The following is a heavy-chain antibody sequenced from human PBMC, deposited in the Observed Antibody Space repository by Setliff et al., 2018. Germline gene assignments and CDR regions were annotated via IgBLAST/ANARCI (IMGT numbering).Heavy chain of an antibody. V-gene: IGHV4-61*09. CDR3: ARMSGFQYMDV. D-gene: IGHD3-3*01. CDR1: DDSISSRHYY. J-gene: IGHJ6*03. CDR2: ICTSWST. Sequence: SETLSLTCTVSDDSISSRHYYWSWIRQPAGKGLEWLGQICTSWSTNYNPSLKGRATLSIDASKRQFSLKLTSATAADMAVYYCARMSGFQYMDVWGKGTTVTVSS.